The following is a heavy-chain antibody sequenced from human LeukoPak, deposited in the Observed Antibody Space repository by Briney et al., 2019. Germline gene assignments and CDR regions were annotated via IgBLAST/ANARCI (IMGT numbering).Heavy chain of an antibody. D-gene: IGHD3-22*01. V-gene: IGHV1-8*01. CDR2: MNLNSGNT. CDR3: ARGGYYYDSSGRRTGWGY. Sequence: ASVKVSCKASGYTFTSYDINWVRQATGQGLEWMGWMNLNSGNTGYAQKFQGRVTMTRNTSISTAYMELCSLRSEDTAVYYCARGGYYYDSSGRRTGWGYWGQRTLVTVSS. J-gene: IGHJ4*02. CDR1: GYTFTSYD.